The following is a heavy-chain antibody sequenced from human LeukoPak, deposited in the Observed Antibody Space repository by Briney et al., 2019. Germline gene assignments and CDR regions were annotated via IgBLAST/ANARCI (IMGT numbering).Heavy chain of an antibody. CDR1: GYTFNNYY. V-gene: IGHV1-46*02. D-gene: IGHD3-10*01. Sequence: ASVKVFCKASGYTFNNYYIHWARQAPGQGLEWMGIIDPSGGTTSYAQKFRGRVTMTRDTSTSTVYMELSSLTSEDTAIYYCARGGYGSGILNWFDPWGQGTLVTVSS. CDR2: IDPSGGTT. J-gene: IGHJ5*02. CDR3: ARGGYGSGILNWFDP.